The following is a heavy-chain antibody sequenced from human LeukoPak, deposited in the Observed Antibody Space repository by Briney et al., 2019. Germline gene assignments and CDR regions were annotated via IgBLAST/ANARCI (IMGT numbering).Heavy chain of an antibody. D-gene: IGHD3-22*01. J-gene: IGHJ4*02. Sequence: SETLSLTCAVYGGSFSGYYWSWIRQRPGKGLEWIGEINHSGSTNYNPSLKSRVSISVDTSKNQFSLKLSSVTAADTAVYYCARDVRNYYDSSGYYLFDYWGQGTLVTVSS. CDR1: GGSFSGYY. CDR3: ARDVRNYYDSSGYYLFDY. CDR2: INHSGST. V-gene: IGHV4-34*01.